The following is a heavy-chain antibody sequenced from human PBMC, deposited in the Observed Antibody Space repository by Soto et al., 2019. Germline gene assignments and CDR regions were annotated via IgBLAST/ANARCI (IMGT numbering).Heavy chain of an antibody. J-gene: IGHJ4*02. Sequence: QVQLVQSGAEVKKPGSSVKVSCKASGGTFSSYAISWVRQAPGQGLEWMGGIIPIFDTANYAQKFQGRVTIPADDSTSTAYMELSSLRSEDTAVYYCARGGPDYYDSSGYYYPYWGQGTLVTVSS. CDR1: GGTFSSYA. D-gene: IGHD3-22*01. V-gene: IGHV1-69*01. CDR3: ARGGPDYYDSSGYYYPY. CDR2: IIPIFDTA.